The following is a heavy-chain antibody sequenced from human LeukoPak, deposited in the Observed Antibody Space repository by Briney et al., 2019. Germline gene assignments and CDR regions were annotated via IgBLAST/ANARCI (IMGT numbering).Heavy chain of an antibody. D-gene: IGHD5-18*01. J-gene: IGHJ4*02. CDR2: ISYDGSNK. CDR1: GFTFSSYG. CDR3: AKNNGIQLWLYYFDY. V-gene: IGHV3-30*18. Sequence: GGSLRLSRAASGFTFSSYGMHWVRQAPGKGLEWVAVISYDGSNKYYADSVKGRFTTSRDNSKNTLYLQMNSLRAEDTAVYYCAKNNGIQLWLYYFDYWGQGTLVTVSS.